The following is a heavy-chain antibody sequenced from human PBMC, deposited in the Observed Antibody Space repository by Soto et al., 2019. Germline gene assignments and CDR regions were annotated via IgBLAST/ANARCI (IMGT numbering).Heavy chain of an antibody. V-gene: IGHV3-23*01. J-gene: IGHJ4*02. CDR1: GFTFSSYA. D-gene: IGHD1-26*01. CDR3: AKDLRGWELLVVDY. Sequence: EVQLLESGGGLVQPGGSLRLSCAASGFTFSSYAMSWVRQGPGKGVEWVSAISGSGGSTYYADYVKGRFTISIDNSKNTLYLQMNSLRAEDTAVYYSAKDLRGWELLVVDYWGQGTLVTVSS. CDR2: ISGSGGST.